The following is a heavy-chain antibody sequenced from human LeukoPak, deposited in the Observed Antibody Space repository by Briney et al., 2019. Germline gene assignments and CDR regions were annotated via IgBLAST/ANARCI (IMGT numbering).Heavy chain of an antibody. J-gene: IGHJ3*02. CDR2: IHYSGST. D-gene: IGHD6-13*01. CDR1: GGSICSYY. Sequence: PSETLSLTCTVSGGSICSYYWGWIRQPPGKGLEWIANIHYSGSTNYNPSLKSRVTISKDTSKNQFSLKLTSVSAADTAVYYCARFVGSSWLAFDIWGQGTMVTVSA. CDR3: ARFVGSSWLAFDI. V-gene: IGHV4-59*01.